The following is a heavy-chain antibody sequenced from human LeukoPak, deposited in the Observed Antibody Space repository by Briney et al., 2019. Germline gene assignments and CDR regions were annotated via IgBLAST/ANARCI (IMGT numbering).Heavy chain of an antibody. V-gene: IGHV4-39*01. CDR1: GGSISSSSYY. CDR2: IYYTGST. CDR3: TSEISSASNY. Sequence: SENLSLNCTVSGGSISSSSYYWGWIRQPPGEGLEWIGSIYYTGSTYYSPSLKSRVTISADTSKNEFSLKLSSVTAADTAVYYCTSEISSASNYWGQGTLVTVSS. D-gene: IGHD6-6*01. J-gene: IGHJ4*02.